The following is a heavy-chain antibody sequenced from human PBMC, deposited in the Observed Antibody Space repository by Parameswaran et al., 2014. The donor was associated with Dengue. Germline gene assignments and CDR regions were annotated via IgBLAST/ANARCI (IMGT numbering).Heavy chain of an antibody. D-gene: IGHD3-10*01. CDR2: IIPIFGTA. CDR3: ARRPDYGSGHDAFDI. Sequence: WVRQAPGQGLEWMGGIIPIFGTANYAQKFQGRVTITADKSTSTAYMELSSLRSEDTAVYYCARRPDYGSGHDAFDIWGQGTMVTVSS. J-gene: IGHJ3*02. V-gene: IGHV1-69*06.